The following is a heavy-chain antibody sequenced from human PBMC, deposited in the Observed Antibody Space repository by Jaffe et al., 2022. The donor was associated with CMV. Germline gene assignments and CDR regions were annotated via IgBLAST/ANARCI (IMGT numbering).Heavy chain of an antibody. D-gene: IGHD1-26*01. CDR1: GFTFSSYS. CDR3: ARDETKGSGGSFTFGMDV. CDR2: ISSSSSTI. J-gene: IGHJ6*02. Sequence: EVQLVESGGGLVQPGGSLRLSCAASGFTFSSYSMNWVRQAPGKGLEWVSYISSSSSTIYYADSVKGRFTISRDNAKNSLYLQMNSLRDEDTAVYYCARDETKGSGGSFTFGMDVWGQGTTVTVSS. V-gene: IGHV3-48*02.